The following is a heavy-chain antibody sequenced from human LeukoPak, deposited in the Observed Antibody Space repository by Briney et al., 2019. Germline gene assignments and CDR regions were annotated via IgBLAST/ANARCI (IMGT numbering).Heavy chain of an antibody. Sequence: GGSLRLSCAASGFTVSINYMSWVRQAPGKGLEWGSVIYSGGSTYYADSVKGRFTISRDNSKNTLYLQMNSLRAEDTAVYYCARVYCSSTSCPLVDYWGQGPLVTVSS. D-gene: IGHD2-2*01. CDR1: GFTVSINY. J-gene: IGHJ4*02. CDR3: ARVYCSSTSCPLVDY. V-gene: IGHV3-66*02. CDR2: IYSGGST.